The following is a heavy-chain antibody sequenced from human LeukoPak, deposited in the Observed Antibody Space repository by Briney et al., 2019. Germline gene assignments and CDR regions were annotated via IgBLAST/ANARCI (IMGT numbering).Heavy chain of an antibody. CDR1: GCSISSYY. Sequence: SETLSLTCTVSGCSISSYYWSWIRQPPGKGLERIGYIYYSGSTNYNPSLKSRVTISVDTSKNQFSLKLSSVTAADTAVYYCASLGVRRYYFDYWGQGTLVTVSS. CDR2: IYYSGST. CDR3: ASLGVRRYYFDY. D-gene: IGHD2-8*01. J-gene: IGHJ4*02. V-gene: IGHV4-59*08.